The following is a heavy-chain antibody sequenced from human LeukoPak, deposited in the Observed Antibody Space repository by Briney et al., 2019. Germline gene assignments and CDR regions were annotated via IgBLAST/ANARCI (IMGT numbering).Heavy chain of an antibody. V-gene: IGHV4-39*07. J-gene: IGHJ4*02. CDR3: AREHIVVVVAAYFDY. CDR1: GGSISSSSYY. CDR2: IYYSGST. Sequence: SETLSLTCTVSGGSISSSSYYWGWIRQPPGKGLEWIGSIYYSGSTYYNPSLKSRVTISVDTSKNQFSLKLSSVTAADTAVYYCAREHIVVVVAAYFDYWGQGTLVTVSS. D-gene: IGHD2-15*01.